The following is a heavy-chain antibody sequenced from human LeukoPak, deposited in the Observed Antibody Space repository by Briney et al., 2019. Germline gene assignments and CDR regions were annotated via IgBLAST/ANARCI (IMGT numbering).Heavy chain of an antibody. V-gene: IGHV3-30*18. CDR3: AKDRRYYDSSGYPDY. D-gene: IGHD3-22*01. CDR1: GFTFSSYG. J-gene: IGHJ4*02. Sequence: GRSLRLSCAASGFTFSSYGMHWVRQAPGKGLEWVAVISYDGSNKYYADSVKGRFTISRDNSKNTLYLQMNSLRAEDTAAYYCAKDRRYYDSSGYPDYWGQGTLVTVSS. CDR2: ISYDGSNK.